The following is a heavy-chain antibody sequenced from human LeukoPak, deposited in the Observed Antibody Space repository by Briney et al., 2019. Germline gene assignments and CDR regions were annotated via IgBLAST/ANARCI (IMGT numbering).Heavy chain of an antibody. CDR1: GYTFTSYG. D-gene: IGHD5-18*01. V-gene: IGHV1-18*01. CDR2: ISAYNGNT. J-gene: IGHJ4*02. CDR3: ARVWDVDSYGYYFDY. Sequence: ASVKVSCKASGYTFTSYGIGWVRQAPGQGLEWMGWISAYNGNTNYAQKLQGRVTMTTDTSTSTAYMELRSLRSDDTAVYYCARVWDVDSYGYYFDYWGQGTLVTVSS.